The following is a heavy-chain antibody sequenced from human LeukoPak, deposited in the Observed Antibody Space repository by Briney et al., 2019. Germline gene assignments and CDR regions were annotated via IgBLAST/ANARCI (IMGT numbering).Heavy chain of an antibody. Sequence: GGSLRLSCAASGFTFSHYSMNWVRQAPGKGLEWVSYITNSSATIYYADSVKGRFTIFRDNAKNSLYLQMNSLRADDTAIYYCASGAFDVWGQGTVVTVSS. J-gene: IGHJ3*01. CDR1: GFTFSHYS. V-gene: IGHV3-48*01. CDR3: ASGAFDV. CDR2: ITNSSATI.